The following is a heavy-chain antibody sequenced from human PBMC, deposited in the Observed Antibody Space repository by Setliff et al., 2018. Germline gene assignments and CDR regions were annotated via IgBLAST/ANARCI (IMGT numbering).Heavy chain of an antibody. V-gene: IGHV3-30*02. J-gene: IGHJ4*02. Sequence: GGSLRLSCVVSGFSFSRHWMSWVRQAPGKGREWVAFIRFDGSNNNYVDSVKGRFTISRDNSKNMLYLQMNSLRLEDTAMYYCAKDGGSAWYNYWGQGTLVTVSS. CDR3: AKDGGSAWYNY. D-gene: IGHD6-19*01. CDR2: IRFDGSNN. CDR1: GFSFSRHW.